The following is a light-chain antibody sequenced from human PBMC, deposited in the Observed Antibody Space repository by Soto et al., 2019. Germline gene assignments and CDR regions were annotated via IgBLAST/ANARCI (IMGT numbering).Light chain of an antibody. J-gene: IGKJ2*01. Sequence: EIVLTQSPGTLSLSPGERATLSCRASQSVSSRYLAWYQQKPGQAPRLLMYGASSRATGIPDRFSGSGSGTYFTLTISRLEPEEFAVYYCQQYGSSPPYTFGQGTKLEIK. CDR1: QSVSSRY. CDR3: QQYGSSPPYT. CDR2: GAS. V-gene: IGKV3-20*01.